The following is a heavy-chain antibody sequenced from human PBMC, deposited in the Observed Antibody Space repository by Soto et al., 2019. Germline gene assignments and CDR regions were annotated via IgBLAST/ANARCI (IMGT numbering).Heavy chain of an antibody. D-gene: IGHD2-8*01. V-gene: IGHV1-3*01. Sequence: ASVKVSCKASGYTFNNHATHWVRQAPGHSLEWMGWINSGYGGTKYSQKFQGRITITKDTSANTAYMELTSLTSEDTAVYYCARNVGYCTTTSCWFDPWGQGTLVTVSS. CDR1: GYTFNNHA. CDR3: ARNVGYCTTTSCWFDP. J-gene: IGHJ5*02. CDR2: INSGYGGT.